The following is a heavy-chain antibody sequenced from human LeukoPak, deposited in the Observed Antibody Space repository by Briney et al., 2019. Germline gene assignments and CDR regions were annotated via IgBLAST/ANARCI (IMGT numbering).Heavy chain of an antibody. Sequence: GGSLRLSCAVPGFTFTNYAMSWVRQPPGKGLEWVSAISGGGDSTYYADSVKGRFTISRDNSKNTLYLQMNNLRVEDTAIYYCFREGGDWGQGTLVTVSS. CDR1: GFTFTNYA. CDR3: FREGGD. J-gene: IGHJ4*02. V-gene: IGHV3-23*01. D-gene: IGHD3-10*01. CDR2: ISGGGDST.